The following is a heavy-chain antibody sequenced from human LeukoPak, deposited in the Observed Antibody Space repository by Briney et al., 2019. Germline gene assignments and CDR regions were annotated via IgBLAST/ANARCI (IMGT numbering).Heavy chain of an antibody. CDR1: GGSIRSYY. CDR2: IYYSGST. J-gene: IGHJ5*02. Sequence: SETLSLTCTVSGGSIRSYYWGWIRQPPGKGLEWIGSIYYSGSTYYNPSLKSRVTISVDTSKNQFSLKLSSVTAADTAVYYCARGSSWYLNWFDPWGQGTLVTVSS. D-gene: IGHD6-13*01. V-gene: IGHV4-39*01. CDR3: ARGSSWYLNWFDP.